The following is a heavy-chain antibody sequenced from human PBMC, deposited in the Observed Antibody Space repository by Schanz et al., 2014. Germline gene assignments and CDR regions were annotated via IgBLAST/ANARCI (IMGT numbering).Heavy chain of an antibody. CDR1: GFTFSGYA. V-gene: IGHV3-23*01. CDR3: MAMGRNTSHYFAY. J-gene: IGHJ4*02. CDR2: IGGSGDST. D-gene: IGHD1-1*01. Sequence: EVQLLESGGGLVQPGGSLRISCAASGFTFSGYAMHWVRQAPGKGLEWVSGIGGSGDSTHYADSVKGRFTIARDNSKNTLFLQMDSLRVEDTAVYYCMAMGRNTSHYFAYWGQGTLVTVSS.